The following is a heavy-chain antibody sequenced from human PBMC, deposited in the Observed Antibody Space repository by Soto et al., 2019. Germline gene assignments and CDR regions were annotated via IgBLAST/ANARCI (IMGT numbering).Heavy chain of an antibody. Sequence: GGSLRLSCAASGFTFSSCAMGWVRQAPGKGLEWVSGISGNGGSTYYADSVKGRFTISRDTSKNTLYLQMDSLGAADTAIYYCAKGVPGIAVAGTGYFQHWGQGTLVTVSS. CDR2: ISGNGGST. J-gene: IGHJ1*01. CDR3: AKGVPGIAVAGTGYFQH. V-gene: IGHV3-23*01. D-gene: IGHD6-19*01. CDR1: GFTFSSCA.